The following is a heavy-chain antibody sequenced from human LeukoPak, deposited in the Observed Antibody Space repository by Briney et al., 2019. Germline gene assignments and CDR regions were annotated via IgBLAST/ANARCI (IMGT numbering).Heavy chain of an antibody. V-gene: IGHV1-18*01. D-gene: IGHD6-19*01. Sequence: GASIKVSCKASGYTFTSYRISWVRQAPGQGLEWMGWIRAYNGNTTYAQKLQGRVTMTRDTSTSTAYMELRRLRSDDTAVYYCARDLIGYSSGTNWFDPWGQGTLVTVSS. J-gene: IGHJ5*02. CDR1: GYTFTSYR. CDR2: IRAYNGNT. CDR3: ARDLIGYSSGTNWFDP.